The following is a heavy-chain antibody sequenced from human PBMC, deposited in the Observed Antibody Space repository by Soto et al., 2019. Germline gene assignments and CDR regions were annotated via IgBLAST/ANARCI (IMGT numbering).Heavy chain of an antibody. CDR1: GGTFSSYT. D-gene: IGHD4-17*01. V-gene: IGHV1-69*04. CDR2: IIPILGIA. J-gene: IGHJ6*03. Sequence: ASVKVSCKASGGTFSSYTISWVRQAPGQGLEWMGRIIPILGIANYAQKFQGRVTITADKSTSTAYMELSSLRSEDTAVYYCAREGGGDYRFYYYYYMDVWGKGTTVTVSS. CDR3: AREGGGDYRFYYYYYMDV.